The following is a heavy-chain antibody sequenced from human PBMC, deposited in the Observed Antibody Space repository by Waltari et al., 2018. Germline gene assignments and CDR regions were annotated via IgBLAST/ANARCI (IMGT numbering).Heavy chain of an antibody. CDR3: AREPLLTGTLDY. Sequence: QVQLQESGPGLVKPSETLSLTCTVSGGSISSHCWSWLRQPPGKGLEWIGYIYYSGSTNYNPSLKSRVTISVDTSKNQFSLKLSSVTAADTAVYYCAREPLLTGTLDYWGQGTLVTVSS. D-gene: IGHD1-1*01. CDR2: IYYSGST. CDR1: GGSISSHC. V-gene: IGHV4-59*11. J-gene: IGHJ4*02.